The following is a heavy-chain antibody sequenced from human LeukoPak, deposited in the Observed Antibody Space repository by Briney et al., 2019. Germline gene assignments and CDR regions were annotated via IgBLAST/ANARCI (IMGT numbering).Heavy chain of an antibody. J-gene: IGHJ5*02. CDR3: AKDMGIDP. V-gene: IGHV3-53*01. Sequence: PGGSLRLSCAAAGFSVSNNYMNWVRQAPGKGLQWVAVIYTSGTTKSADSVKGRFTVSRDTSKYTVFLQMNGLRLEDTAVYYCAKDMGIDPWGQGTLVTVFS. CDR1: GFSVSNNY. D-gene: IGHD2-15*01. CDR2: IYTSGTT.